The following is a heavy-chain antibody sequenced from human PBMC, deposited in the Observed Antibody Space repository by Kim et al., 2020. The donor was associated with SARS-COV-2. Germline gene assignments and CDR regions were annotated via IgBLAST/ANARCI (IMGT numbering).Heavy chain of an antibody. Sequence: SETLSLTCTVSGGSISSYYWSWIRQPPGKGLEWIGYLYYSGSIKYNPSLKSRVTISVDTSDNQLSLKLNSVTAADTAVYYCARLAGYTSTWYPGYFDYWGQGSLVTVSS. V-gene: IGHV4-59*08. J-gene: IGHJ4*02. CDR2: LYYSGSI. CDR1: GGSISSYY. D-gene: IGHD6-13*01. CDR3: ARLAGYTSTWYPGYFDY.